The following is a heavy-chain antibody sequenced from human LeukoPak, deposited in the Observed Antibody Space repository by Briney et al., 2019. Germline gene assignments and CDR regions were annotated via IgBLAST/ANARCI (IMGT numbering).Heavy chain of an antibody. V-gene: IGHV4-59*01. Sequence: GSLRLSCAASGFTFSSYWSWIRQPPGKGLEWIGYIYYSGSTNYNPSLNSRVTISVDTSKNQFSLNLSSVTAADTAVYYCARVKVEMTTISLFDYWGQGTLVTVSS. CDR1: GFTFSSY. CDR2: IYYSGST. CDR3: ARVKVEMTTISLFDY. D-gene: IGHD5-24*01. J-gene: IGHJ4*02.